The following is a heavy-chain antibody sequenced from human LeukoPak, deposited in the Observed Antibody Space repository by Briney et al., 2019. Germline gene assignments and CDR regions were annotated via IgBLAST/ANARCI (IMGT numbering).Heavy chain of an antibody. V-gene: IGHV3-23*01. Sequence: GGSLRLSCAASGFTFSSYAMSWVRQAPGKGLEWASAISGSGGSTYYADSVKGRFTISRDNSKNTLYLQMNSLRAEDTAVYYCAKDGYSSGWSPNNWFDPWGQGTLVTVSS. CDR2: ISGSGGST. J-gene: IGHJ5*02. D-gene: IGHD6-19*01. CDR1: GFTFSSYA. CDR3: AKDGYSSGWSPNNWFDP.